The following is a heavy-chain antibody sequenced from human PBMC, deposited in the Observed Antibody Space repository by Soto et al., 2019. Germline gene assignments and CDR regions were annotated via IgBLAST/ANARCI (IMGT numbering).Heavy chain of an antibody. J-gene: IGHJ6*02. V-gene: IGHV4-34*01. Sequence: SETLSLTCAVYGGSFSGYYWSWIRQPPGKGLEWIGEINHSGSTNYNPSLKSRVTISVDTSKNQFSLKLSSVTAADTAVYYCARARSLSNYYGSGSYYNRAHYYYYYGMDVWGQGTTVT. CDR3: ARARSLSNYYGSGSYYNRAHYYYYYGMDV. CDR2: INHSGST. D-gene: IGHD3-10*01. CDR1: GGSFSGYY.